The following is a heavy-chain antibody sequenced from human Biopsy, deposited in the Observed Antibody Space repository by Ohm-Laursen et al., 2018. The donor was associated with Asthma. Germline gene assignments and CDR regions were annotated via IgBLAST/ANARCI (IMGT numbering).Heavy chain of an antibody. V-gene: IGHV1-18*01. CDR2: ISVYNGNT. CDR3: ARAVDYSHYYGIDV. Sequence: GSVNVSCKTSGYTFNSACITWVRQAPGQGLEWMGWISVYNGNTKVAQKLQDRVTMITDTSTSTAYMELRSLRSDDTAVYFCARAVDYSHYYGIDVWGQGTTVTVS. CDR1: GYTFNSAC. D-gene: IGHD3-10*01. J-gene: IGHJ6*02.